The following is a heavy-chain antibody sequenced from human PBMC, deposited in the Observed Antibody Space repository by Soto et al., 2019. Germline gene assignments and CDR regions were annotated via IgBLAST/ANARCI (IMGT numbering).Heavy chain of an antibody. J-gene: IGHJ3*02. Sequence: SETLSLTCTVSGGSISSGDYYWSWIRQPPRKGLEWIGYIYYSGSTYYNPSLKSRVTISVDTSKNQFSLKLSSVTAADTAVHYCARDRGLYYDSSGGAFDIWGQGTMVTVSS. D-gene: IGHD3-22*01. CDR2: IYYSGST. CDR3: ARDRGLYYDSSGGAFDI. V-gene: IGHV4-30-4*01. CDR1: GGSISSGDYY.